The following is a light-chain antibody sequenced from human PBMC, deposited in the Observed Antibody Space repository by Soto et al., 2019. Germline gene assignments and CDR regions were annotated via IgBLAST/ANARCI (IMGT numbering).Light chain of an antibody. CDR2: SAS. V-gene: IGKV3D-20*02. Sequence: EIVLTQSPGTLSLSPGDRATLSCRASQTVTGNYLAWYHQKPGQAPRLLIHSASSRATGIPDRFSGSGSGTDFTLTISSLEPEDFAVYYCQQRSNWLTFGQGTRLEIK. J-gene: IGKJ5*01. CDR3: QQRSNWLT. CDR1: QTVTGNY.